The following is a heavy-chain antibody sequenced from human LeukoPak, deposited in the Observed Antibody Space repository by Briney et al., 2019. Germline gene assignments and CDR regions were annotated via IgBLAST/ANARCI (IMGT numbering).Heavy chain of an antibody. Sequence: PSQTLSLTCTVSGGSISSGSYYWSWIRQPAGKGLEWIGRIYTSGSTNYNPSLKSRVTISVDTSKNQFSLKLSSVTAADTAVYYCARDDDYSSHYWGQGTLVTVSS. CDR1: GGSISSGSYY. J-gene: IGHJ4*02. D-gene: IGHD4-11*01. CDR2: IYTSGST. V-gene: IGHV4-61*02. CDR3: ARDDDYSSHY.